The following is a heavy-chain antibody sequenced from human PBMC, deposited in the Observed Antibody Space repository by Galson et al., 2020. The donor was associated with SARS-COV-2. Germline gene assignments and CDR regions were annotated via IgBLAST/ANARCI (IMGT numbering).Heavy chain of an antibody. CDR2: INLSGNT. Sequence: AETLSLTCAVYGGSFSDYYWSWIRQPPGKGLEWIGEINLSGNTNYNPSLKSRGTISLDTSTNKFSLKLSSVTAADTAAYYCARGGKGAVIINYYYYMDVWGNGTTVTISS. D-gene: IGHD3-10*01. J-gene: IGHJ6*03. V-gene: IGHV4-34*01. CDR3: ARGGKGAVIINYYYYMDV. CDR1: GGSFSDYY.